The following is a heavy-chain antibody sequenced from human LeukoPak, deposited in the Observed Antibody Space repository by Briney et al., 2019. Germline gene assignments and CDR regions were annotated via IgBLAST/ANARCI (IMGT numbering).Heavy chain of an antibody. D-gene: IGHD3-22*01. CDR3: ARTYYYDRSGLYYFDY. V-gene: IGHV3-21*01. J-gene: IGHJ4*02. Sequence: GGSLRLSCAASGFTFSSYWMSWVRQAPGKGLEWVSSISSSSSYIYYADSVKGRFTISRDNAKKSLYLKMNSLRAEDTAVYYCARTYYYDRSGLYYFDYLGQGTLVTVSS. CDR1: GFTFSSYW. CDR2: ISSSSSYI.